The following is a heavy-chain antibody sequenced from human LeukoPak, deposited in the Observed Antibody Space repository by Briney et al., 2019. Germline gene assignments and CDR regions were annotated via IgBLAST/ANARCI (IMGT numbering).Heavy chain of an antibody. CDR2: VYGSGSA. J-gene: IGHJ5*02. Sequence: SETLSLTCTVSGGSISSGSDYWSWIRQSAGKGLEWIGRVYGSGSANYNPSLKSRLTMAVDTSKNQIPLKLTSVTAADTAVYYCARDSGFWTFDPWGQGALVTVSS. CDR1: GGSISSGSDY. D-gene: IGHD3/OR15-3a*01. V-gene: IGHV4-61*02. CDR3: ARDSGFWTFDP.